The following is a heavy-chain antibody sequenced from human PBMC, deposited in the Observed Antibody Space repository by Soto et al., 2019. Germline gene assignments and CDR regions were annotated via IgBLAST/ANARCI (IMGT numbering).Heavy chain of an antibody. D-gene: IGHD2-21*02. CDR2: ITGSGGGT. V-gene: IGHV3-23*01. CDR1: GVTFRNYA. J-gene: IGHJ3*01. CDR3: AKICGPDGKSLTADSFDF. Sequence: EVRLLESGGGLVQPGGSLRLSCAASGVTFRNYAMSWVRQAPGKGLEWISTITGSGGGTYYGDSVRGRLTISRDNSKNTMFLQMNSLRGANTGVYYCAKICGPDGKSLTADSFDFCGKGTMVTVSS.